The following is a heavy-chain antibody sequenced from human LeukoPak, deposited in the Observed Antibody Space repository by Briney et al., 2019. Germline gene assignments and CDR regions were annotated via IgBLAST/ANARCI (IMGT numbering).Heavy chain of an antibody. Sequence: SVKVSCKASGGTFSSYAISWVRQAPGQGLEWMGRIIPILGIANYAQKFQGRVTITADKSTSTAYMELSSLRSEDTAVYYCAKNVVPAVRPRDYFDYWGQGTLVTVSS. CDR1: GGTFSSYA. V-gene: IGHV1-69*04. D-gene: IGHD2-2*01. J-gene: IGHJ4*02. CDR3: AKNVVPAVRPRDYFDY. CDR2: IIPILGIA.